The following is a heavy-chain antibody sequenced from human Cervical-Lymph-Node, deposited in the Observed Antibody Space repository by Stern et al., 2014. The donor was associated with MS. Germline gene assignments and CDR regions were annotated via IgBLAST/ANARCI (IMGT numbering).Heavy chain of an antibody. J-gene: IGHJ4*02. CDR1: GGSISSAEYY. CDR3: SRDADGYSLVFGY. D-gene: IGHD5-24*01. CDR2: IHYSGTT. Sequence: QVQLQESGPGLVKPSQTLSLTCAVTGGSISSAEYYWGWIRQSQGKGLEWIGSIHYSGTTYYNPSLKSRVTISVDTSKNQFSLKLRSVTAADTAVYYCSRDADGYSLVFGYWGRGTLVTVSS. V-gene: IGHV4-30-4*08.